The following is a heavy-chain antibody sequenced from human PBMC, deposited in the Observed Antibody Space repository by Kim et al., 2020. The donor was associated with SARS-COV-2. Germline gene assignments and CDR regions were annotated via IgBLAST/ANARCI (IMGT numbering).Heavy chain of an antibody. CDR1: GGSISSSSYY. Sequence: SETLSLTCTVSGGSISSSSYYWGWIRQPPGKGLEWIGSIYYRGSTYYNPSLKSRVTISVDTSRNQFSLKLTSVTAADTAVYYCARDGAAGRRMDVWGQGT. J-gene: IGHJ6*02. CDR3: ARDGAAGRRMDV. D-gene: IGHD6-13*01. CDR2: IYYRGST. V-gene: IGHV4-39*07.